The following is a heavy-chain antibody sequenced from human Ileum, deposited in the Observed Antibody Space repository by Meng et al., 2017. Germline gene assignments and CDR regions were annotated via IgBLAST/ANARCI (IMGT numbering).Heavy chain of an antibody. V-gene: IGHV3-23*01. CDR1: GFTFNTYA. CDR2: ISGDGRST. J-gene: IGHJ5*02. CDR3: AKGVANGKVDWFDP. Sequence: GGSLRLSCAASGFTFNTYAMMWVRQAPGKGLEWISTISGDGRSTYYADSVKGRFTISRDNSKDTLYLQMSSLRAEDTAMYYCAKGVANGKVDWFDPWGQGNQVNGAS. D-gene: IGHD2-8*01.